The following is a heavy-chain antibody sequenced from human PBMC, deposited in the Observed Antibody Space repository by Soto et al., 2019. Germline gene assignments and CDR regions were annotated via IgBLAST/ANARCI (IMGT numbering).Heavy chain of an antibody. V-gene: IGHV3-23*01. CDR3: AKDQIAYDSSGYYSAFDY. D-gene: IGHD3-22*01. CDR2: ISGSGGST. Sequence: KGLAWVSAISGSGGSTYYADSVKGRFTISRDNSKITLYLQMNSLRAEDTAVYYCAKDQIAYDSSGYYSAFDYWGQRPFLSGSS. J-gene: IGHJ4*02.